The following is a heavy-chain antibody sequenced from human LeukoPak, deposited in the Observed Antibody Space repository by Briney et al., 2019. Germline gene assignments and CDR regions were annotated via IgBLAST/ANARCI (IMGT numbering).Heavy chain of an antibody. CDR1: GYTFTGYC. D-gene: IGHD3-22*01. J-gene: IGHJ6*03. CDR3: ARYLTLYDDCSAPICYYYYMDV. CDR2: INPNNGGT. Sequence: ASVKVSCKASGYTFTGYCMHWVRQAPGQGLEWMGWINPNNGGTNYAQKFQGRVTMTRDTSISTAYMELRRLRSDDTAVYYCARYLTLYDDCSAPICYYYYMDVWGNGTTVTVSS. V-gene: IGHV1-2*02.